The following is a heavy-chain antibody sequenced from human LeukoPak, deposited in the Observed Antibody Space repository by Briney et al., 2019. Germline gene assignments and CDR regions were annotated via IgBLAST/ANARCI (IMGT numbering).Heavy chain of an antibody. Sequence: SETLSLTCTVSGGSMSSYYWSWIRQPPGRGLEWIGYVYNRGSTNYNPSLRTRVTISADTSKNQFSLKLSSVTAADTAVYYYARHGLRGFWFDPWGQGTLVTVSS. D-gene: IGHD3-16*01. CDR1: GGSMSSYY. CDR3: ARHGLRGFWFDP. V-gene: IGHV4-59*08. J-gene: IGHJ5*02. CDR2: VYNRGST.